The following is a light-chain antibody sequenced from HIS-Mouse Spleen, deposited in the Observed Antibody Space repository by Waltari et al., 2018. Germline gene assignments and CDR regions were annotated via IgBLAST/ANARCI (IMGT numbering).Light chain of an antibody. Sequence: QSALTQPRSVSGSPGQSVTIPCPGTSSDVGGYNDVSWYQQHPGKAPKLMIYDVSKRPSGVPDRFSGSKSGNTASLTISGLQAEDEADYYCCSYAGSYRVFGTGTKVTVL. J-gene: IGLJ1*01. CDR1: SSDVGGYND. CDR2: DVS. CDR3: CSYAGSYRV. V-gene: IGLV2-11*01.